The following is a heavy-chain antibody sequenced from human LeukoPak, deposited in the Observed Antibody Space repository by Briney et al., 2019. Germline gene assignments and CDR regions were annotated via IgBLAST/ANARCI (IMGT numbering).Heavy chain of an antibody. CDR2: ISGSSGST. V-gene: IGHV3-23*01. Sequence: GGSLRLSCAASGFTFSNYAMSWVRQAPGKGLEWVSGISGSSGSTYYADSVKGRFTISRGNSKNTLYLQMNSLTDEDTAVYYCAKKWGVGTTTLDYFDYWGQGTLVTVSS. CDR3: AKKWGVGTTTLDYFDY. D-gene: IGHD1-26*01. J-gene: IGHJ4*02. CDR1: GFTFSNYA.